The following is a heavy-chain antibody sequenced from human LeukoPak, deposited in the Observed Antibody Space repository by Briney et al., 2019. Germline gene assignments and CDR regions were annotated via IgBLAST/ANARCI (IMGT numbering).Heavy chain of an antibody. CDR1: GFTVSSNY. D-gene: IGHD2-2*01. V-gene: IGHV3-53*01. CDR3: ARGYQLTRFDY. CDR2: IYSGGST. Sequence: GGSLRLSCAASGFTVSSNYMSWVRQAPGKGLEWVSVIYSGGSTYYADSVKGRFTISRDNSKNTLYLQMNSLRAEDTAVYYCARGYQLTRFDYWGQGTLVTVSS. J-gene: IGHJ4*02.